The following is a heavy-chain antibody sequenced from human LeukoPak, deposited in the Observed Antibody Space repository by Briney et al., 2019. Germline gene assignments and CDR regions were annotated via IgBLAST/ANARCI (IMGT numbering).Heavy chain of an antibody. CDR2: INPNSGGT. CDR1: GYTFTGYY. Sequence: GASVKVSCKASGYTFTGYYMHWVRQAPGQRLEWMGWINPNSGGTYYAQKFQGWVTMTRDTSISTAYMELSRLRSDDTAVYYCARRTIMGPNYYYYGMDVWGQGTTVTVSS. D-gene: IGHD3-16*01. J-gene: IGHJ6*02. CDR3: ARRTIMGPNYYYYGMDV. V-gene: IGHV1-2*04.